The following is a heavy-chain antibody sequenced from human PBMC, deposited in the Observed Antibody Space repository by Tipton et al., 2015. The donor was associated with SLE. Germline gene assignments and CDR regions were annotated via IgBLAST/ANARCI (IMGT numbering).Heavy chain of an antibody. CDR2: ISWGGGST. V-gene: IGHV3-43D*04. Sequence: SLRLSCAASGFTFDDYAMHWVRQAPGKGLEWVSLISWGGGSTYYADSVKGRFTISRDNSKNSLYLQMNSLRAEDTALYYCAKEQYSSGWYDGMDVWGQGTTVTVSS. J-gene: IGHJ6*02. CDR3: AKEQYSSGWYDGMDV. CDR1: GFTFDDYA. D-gene: IGHD6-19*01.